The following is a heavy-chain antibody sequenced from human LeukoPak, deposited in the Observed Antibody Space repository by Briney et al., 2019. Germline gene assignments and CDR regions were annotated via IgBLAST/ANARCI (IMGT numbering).Heavy chain of an antibody. CDR2: IIPIFGTA. V-gene: IGHV1-69*13. D-gene: IGHD3-9*01. J-gene: IGHJ4*02. CDR3: ARGSSVSRYFDWLFHN. CDR1: GGTFSSYA. Sequence: ASVKVSCKASGGTFSSYAISWVRQAPGQGLEWMGGIIPIFGTANYAQKFQGRVTITADESTSTAYMELSSLRSEDTAVYYCARGSSVSRYFDWLFHNWGQGTLVTVSS.